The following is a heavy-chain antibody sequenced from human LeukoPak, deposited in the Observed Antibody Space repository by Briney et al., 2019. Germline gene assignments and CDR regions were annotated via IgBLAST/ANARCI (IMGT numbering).Heavy chain of an antibody. Sequence: ASAKVSCKASGYTFTSYGISWVRQAPGQGLDWMGWLSANNGNTMHNIKYAQNLQGRVTMTTDISTSTAYMELRTLRSDDTAVYYCARDRDRSGSQSYWGQGTLVTVSS. CDR1: GYTFTSYG. CDR2: LSANNGNTMHNI. D-gene: IGHD1-26*01. J-gene: IGHJ4*02. CDR3: ARDRDRSGSQSY. V-gene: IGHV1-18*01.